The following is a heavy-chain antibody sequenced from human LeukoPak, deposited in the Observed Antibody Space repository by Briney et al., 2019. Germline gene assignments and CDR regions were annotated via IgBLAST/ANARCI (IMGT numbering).Heavy chain of an antibody. D-gene: IGHD5-24*01. V-gene: IGHV3-7*01. CDR1: GFTFSSYW. CDR2: IKQDGSEK. CDR3: TTEALDGYNGPTLGY. Sequence: GGSLRLSCAASGFTFSSYWMSWVRQAPGKGLEWVANIKQDGSEKYYVDSVKGRFTISRDNAKNSLYLQMNSLRAEDTAVYYCTTEALDGYNGPTLGYWGQGTLVTVSS. J-gene: IGHJ4*02.